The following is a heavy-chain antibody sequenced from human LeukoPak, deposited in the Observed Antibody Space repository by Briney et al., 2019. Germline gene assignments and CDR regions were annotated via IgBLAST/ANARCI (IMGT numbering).Heavy chain of an antibody. CDR2: IRNKIAGGTT. V-gene: IGHV3-49*03. CDR1: GLTFGDYS. CDR3: TRDRIATDY. J-gene: IGHJ4*02. Sequence: PGRSLRLSCTASGLTFGDYSMTWFRQAPGKGLEWVGFIRNKIAGGTTEYAASVKGRFSISRDDVKSIAYLQMNSLKSEDTALYYCTRDRIATDYWGQGTLVTVSS. D-gene: IGHD2-21*01.